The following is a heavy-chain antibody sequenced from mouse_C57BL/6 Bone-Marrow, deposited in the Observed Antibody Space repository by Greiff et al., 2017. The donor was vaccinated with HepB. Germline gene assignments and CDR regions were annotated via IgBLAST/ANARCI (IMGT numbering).Heavy chain of an antibody. CDR3: VRPYDGYGKSFAY. CDR1: GFSFNTYA. Sequence: EVKLVESGGGLVQPKGSLKLSCAASGFSFNTYAMNWVRQAPGKGLEWVARIRSKSNNYATYYADSVKDRFTISRDDSESMLYLQMNNLKTEDTAIYYCVRPYDGYGKSFAYWGQGTLVTVSA. V-gene: IGHV10-1*01. CDR2: IRSKSNNYAT. D-gene: IGHD2-3*01. J-gene: IGHJ3*01.